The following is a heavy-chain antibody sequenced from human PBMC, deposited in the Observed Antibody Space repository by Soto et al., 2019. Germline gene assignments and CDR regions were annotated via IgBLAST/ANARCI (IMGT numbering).Heavy chain of an antibody. CDR2: ILSKAGNYAT. J-gene: IGHJ4*02. CDR3: IRGGSPYYYDY. Sequence: EVQLVESGGGLVQPGGSLKLSCAASGFIFSGSAVHWVRQASGKGLEWVGRILSKAGNYATAYPASMKGRFTISRDDSKNTAFLQMNSLKTEDTAVYYCIRGGSPYYYDYWDQGTLVAVSS. CDR1: GFIFSGSA. V-gene: IGHV3-73*01.